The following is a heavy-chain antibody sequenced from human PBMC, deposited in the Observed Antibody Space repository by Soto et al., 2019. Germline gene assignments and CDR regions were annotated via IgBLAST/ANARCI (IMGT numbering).Heavy chain of an antibody. CDR1: GFTFSSYA. Sequence: GGSLRLSCAASGFTFSSYAMHWVRQAPGKGLEYVSAISSNGGSTYYANSVKGRFTISRDNSKNTLYLQMGSLRAEDMAVYYCARDRFRTGYSSGKGNYYYYMDVWGKGTTVTVSS. D-gene: IGHD6-19*01. J-gene: IGHJ6*03. CDR2: ISSNGGST. CDR3: ARDRFRTGYSSGKGNYYYYMDV. V-gene: IGHV3-64*01.